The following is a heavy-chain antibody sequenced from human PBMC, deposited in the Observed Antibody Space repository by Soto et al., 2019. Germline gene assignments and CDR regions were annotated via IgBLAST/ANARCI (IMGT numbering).Heavy chain of an antibody. CDR3: GRDINVGPAAAGPDY. Sequence: QVQLVQSGAEVKKPGASVQVSCKASGYTFTSYYMHWVRQAPGQGLEWMGVINPKGGSTPYAQNFQGRVTMTRDTSTSTVYMDLSSLRSEDTAVYYCGRDINVGPAAAGPDYWGQGTLVTVSS. D-gene: IGHD6-13*01. J-gene: IGHJ4*02. CDR2: INPKGGST. CDR1: GYTFTSYY. V-gene: IGHV1-46*01.